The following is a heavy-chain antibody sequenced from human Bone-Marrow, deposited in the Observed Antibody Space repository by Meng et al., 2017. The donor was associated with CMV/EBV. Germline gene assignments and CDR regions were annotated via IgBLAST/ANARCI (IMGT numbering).Heavy chain of an antibody. D-gene: IGHD1-1*01. CDR1: GGSISSYY. CDR3: ARGGNGDSYDY. CDR2: IYYSGST. Sequence: SETLSLTCTVSGGSISSYYWSWIRQPPGKGLEWIGYIYYSGSTNYNPSLKSRVTISVDTSKNQFSLKLSPVTAADTAVYYCARGGNGDSYDYWGQGTLVTVSS. J-gene: IGHJ4*02. V-gene: IGHV4-59*01.